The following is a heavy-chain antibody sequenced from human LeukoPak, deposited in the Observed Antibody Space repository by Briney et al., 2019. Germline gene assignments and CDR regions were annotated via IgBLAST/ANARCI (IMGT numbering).Heavy chain of an antibody. D-gene: IGHD3-10*01. V-gene: IGHV4-59*01. CDR1: GGFIISYY. J-gene: IGHJ4*02. CDR3: AATPGRGGFEF. Sequence: SETLSLTCTVSGGFIISYYWSWIRQSPGKGLEWIGYSHYSGTTIYNPSLKSRVTISVDTSKNQVFLNVNSVTAADTAVYYCAATPGRGGFEFWGQGTLVTVSS. CDR2: SHYSGTT.